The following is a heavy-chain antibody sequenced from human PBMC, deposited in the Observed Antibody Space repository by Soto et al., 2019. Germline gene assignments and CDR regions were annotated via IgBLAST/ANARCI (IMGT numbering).Heavy chain of an antibody. CDR2: IRSKANSYAT. CDR1: GFTFSGSA. D-gene: IGHD3-22*01. V-gene: IGHV3-73*01. Sequence: VSLRLSCAASGFTFSGSAMHWVRQASGKGLEWVGRIRSKANSYATAYAASVKGRFTISRDDSKNTAYLQMNSLKTEDTAVYYCTPDPDSRNPYGMDVWGQGTTVTVSS. CDR3: TPDPDSRNPYGMDV. J-gene: IGHJ6*02.